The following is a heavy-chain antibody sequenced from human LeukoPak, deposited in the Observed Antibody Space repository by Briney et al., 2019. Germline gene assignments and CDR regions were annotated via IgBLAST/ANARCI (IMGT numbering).Heavy chain of an antibody. V-gene: IGHV3-23*01. CDR1: GNTFSSYA. Sequence: GGSLRLSCAASGNTFSSYAIRWVRHAPGKGLEWVSGISGSGGRTYYADSVKGRFTISRDNSKNTLYLQMKSLRAEDTAVYYCAKLGYGGNSWFDYWGQGTLVTVSS. D-gene: IGHD4-23*01. CDR2: ISGSGGRT. CDR3: AKLGYGGNSWFDY. J-gene: IGHJ4*02.